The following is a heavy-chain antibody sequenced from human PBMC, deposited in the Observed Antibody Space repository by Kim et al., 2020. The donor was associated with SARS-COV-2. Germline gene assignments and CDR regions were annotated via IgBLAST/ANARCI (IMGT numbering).Heavy chain of an antibody. CDR3: AREHSSGYYYVRGRNFDY. J-gene: IGHJ4*02. V-gene: IGHV4-34*01. CDR1: GGSFSGYY. CDR2: INHSGST. Sequence: SETLSLTCAVYGGSFSGYYWSWIRQPPGKGLEWIGEINHSGSTNYNPSLKSRVTISVDTSKNQFSLKLSSVTAADTAVYYCAREHSSGYYYVRGRNFDYWGQGTLVTVSS. D-gene: IGHD3-22*01.